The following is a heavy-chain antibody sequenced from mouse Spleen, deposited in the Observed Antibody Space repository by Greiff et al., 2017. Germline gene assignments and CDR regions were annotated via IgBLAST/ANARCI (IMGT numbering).Heavy chain of an antibody. CDR1: GYTFTDYE. CDR3: ARVGLETWFAY. V-gene: IGHV1-15*01. J-gene: IGHJ3*01. Sequence: VQLQQSGAELVKPGASVTLSCKASGYTFTDYEMHWVKQTPVHGLEWIGAIDPETGGTAYNQKFKGKAILTADKSSSTAYMELRSLTSEDSAVYYCARVGLETWFAYWGQGTLVTVSA. D-gene: IGHD2-4*01. CDR2: IDPETGGT.